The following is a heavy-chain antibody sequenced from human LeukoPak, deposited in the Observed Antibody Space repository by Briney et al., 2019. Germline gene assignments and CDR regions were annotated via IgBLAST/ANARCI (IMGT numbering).Heavy chain of an antibody. CDR2: INPNSGGT. V-gene: IGHV1-2*04. D-gene: IGHD2-2*01. CDR1: GYTFTGYY. Sequence: ASVKVSCKASGYTFTGYYMHWVRQAPGQGLEWMGWINPNSGGTNYAQKFQGWVTMTRDTSISTAYMELSRLRSDDTAVYYCARDGGWYCSSTSCFYFDYWGQGTLVTVSS. J-gene: IGHJ4*02. CDR3: ARDGGWYCSSTSCFYFDY.